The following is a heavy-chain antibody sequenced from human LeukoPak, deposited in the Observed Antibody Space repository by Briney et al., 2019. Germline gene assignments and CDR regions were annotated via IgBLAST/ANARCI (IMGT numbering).Heavy chain of an antibody. J-gene: IGHJ4*02. CDR3: ARDRGYSYGTGYDY. Sequence: GGSLRLSCAASGFTFSSYWMSWVRQAPGKGLEWVSGISWNGGSTVYADSVKGRFTISRDNAKNSLFLQMNSLRAEDTALYYCARDRGYSYGTGYDYWGQGTLVTVSS. CDR2: ISWNGGST. V-gene: IGHV3-20*04. CDR1: GFTFSSYW. D-gene: IGHD5-18*01.